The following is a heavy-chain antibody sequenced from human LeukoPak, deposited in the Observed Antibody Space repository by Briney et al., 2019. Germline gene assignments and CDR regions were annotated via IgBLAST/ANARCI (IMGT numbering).Heavy chain of an antibody. CDR3: ARDSGYYDIPYAFDI. J-gene: IGHJ3*02. CDR2: IYTSGST. Sequence: SETLSLTCTVSGGSISRYYWSWIPQPAGKGLEWIGRIYTSGSTNYNPSLNNPVPLSVDTSRNQFSLKLSSVTAAERAVYSFARDSGYYDIPYAFDIWGQGTMVTVSS. V-gene: IGHV4-4*07. D-gene: IGHD3-9*01. CDR1: GGSISRYY.